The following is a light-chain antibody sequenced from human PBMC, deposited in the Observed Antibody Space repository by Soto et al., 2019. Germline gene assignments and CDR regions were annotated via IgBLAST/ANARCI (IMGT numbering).Light chain of an antibody. CDR3: QQYGSSPPT. CDR1: QSVSTNY. V-gene: IGKV3-20*01. J-gene: IGKJ1*01. Sequence: EIVLTQSPGTLSLSPGERATLSCRASQSVSTNYLAWYQRKPGQAPRLLIYGASSRATDIPNRFSGSWSGTDFTLTITRLKAEDFTVYYCQQYGSSPPTFDQGTKVEIK. CDR2: GAS.